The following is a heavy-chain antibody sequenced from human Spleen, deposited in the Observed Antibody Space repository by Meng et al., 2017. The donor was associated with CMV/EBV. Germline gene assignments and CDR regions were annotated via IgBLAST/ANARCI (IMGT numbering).Heavy chain of an antibody. D-gene: IGHD3-10*01. CDR2: IYYSGST. Sequence: SETLSLTCTVSGGSISSGGYYWSWIRQHPGKGLEWIGYIYYSGSTYYNPSLKSRVTISVDTSKNQFSLKLRSVTAADTAVYYCARGYLVYGSGSDYWGQGTLVTVSS. CDR3: ARGYLVYGSGSDY. CDR1: GGSISSGGYY. V-gene: IGHV4-31*03. J-gene: IGHJ4*02.